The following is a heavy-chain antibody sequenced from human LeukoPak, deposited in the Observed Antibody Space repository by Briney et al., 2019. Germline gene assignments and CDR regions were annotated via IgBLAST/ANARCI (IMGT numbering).Heavy chain of an antibody. CDR2: IYHSGST. V-gene: IGHV4-30-2*01. Sequence: SETLSLTCTVSGGSISSGGYYWSWIRQPPGRGLEWIGYIYHSGSTYHNPSLKSRVTISVDRSKNQFSLKLSSVTAADTAVYYCARMEYSSSLNFDYWGQGTLVTVSS. J-gene: IGHJ4*02. CDR3: ARMEYSSSLNFDY. D-gene: IGHD6-6*01. CDR1: GGSISSGGYY.